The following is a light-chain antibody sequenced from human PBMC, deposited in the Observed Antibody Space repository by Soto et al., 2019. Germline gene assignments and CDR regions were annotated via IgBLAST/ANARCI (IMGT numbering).Light chain of an antibody. V-gene: IGLV4-69*01. Sequence: QPVLTQSTSASASLGASVKLTCTLSSGHSSYTIAWHQQQPEKGPRYLMKLNSDGSHNKGDGIPDRFSGSSSGAERYLTISSLQSEDEADYYCQTWGIGMQVFGGGTKLTVL. CDR1: SGHSSYT. CDR3: QTWGIGMQV. J-gene: IGLJ3*02. CDR2: LNSDGSH.